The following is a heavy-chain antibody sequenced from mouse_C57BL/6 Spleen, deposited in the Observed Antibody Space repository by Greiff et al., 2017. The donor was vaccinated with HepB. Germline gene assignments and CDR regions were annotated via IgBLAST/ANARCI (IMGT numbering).Heavy chain of an antibody. Sequence: QVQLQQSGAELVKPGASVKISCKASGYAFSSYWMNWVKQRPGKGLEWIGQIYPGDGDTNYNGKFKGKATLTADKSSSTAYMQLSSLTSEDSAVYFCARSERGRYYFDVWGTGTTVTVSS. CDR1: GYAFSSYW. D-gene: IGHD4-1*01. CDR2: IYPGDGDT. V-gene: IGHV1-80*01. J-gene: IGHJ1*03. CDR3: ARSERGRYYFDV.